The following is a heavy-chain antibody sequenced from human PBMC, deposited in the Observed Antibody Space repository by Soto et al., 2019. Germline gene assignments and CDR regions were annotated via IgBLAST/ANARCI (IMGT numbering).Heavy chain of an antibody. CDR1: GYSFTKYG. Sequence: EASVKVSCKTSGYSFTKYGLHWVHQAPGQRLEWMVWINPGNGDTKYSQKFQGRVTITRDTSATTAYMELSSLRSEDSAVFYCARTDCSSTSCYNYYYYGMDVWGQGTTVTVSS. D-gene: IGHD2-2*01. J-gene: IGHJ6*02. CDR3: ARTDCSSTSCYNYYYYGMDV. CDR2: INPGNGDT. V-gene: IGHV1-3*01.